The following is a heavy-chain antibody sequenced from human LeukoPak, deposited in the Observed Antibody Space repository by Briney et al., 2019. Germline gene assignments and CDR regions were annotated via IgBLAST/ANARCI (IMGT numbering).Heavy chain of an antibody. CDR1: GYTFTGYY. J-gene: IGHJ5*02. CDR3: ARAATDLGGPFHP. CDR2: IIPIFGTA. D-gene: IGHD5-12*01. V-gene: IGHV1-69*05. Sequence: SVKVSCKASGYTFTGYYMHWVRQAPGQGLEWMGGIIPIFGTANYAQKFQGRVTITTDESTSTAYMELSSLRSEDTAVYYCARAATDLGGPFHPWGQGTLVTVSS.